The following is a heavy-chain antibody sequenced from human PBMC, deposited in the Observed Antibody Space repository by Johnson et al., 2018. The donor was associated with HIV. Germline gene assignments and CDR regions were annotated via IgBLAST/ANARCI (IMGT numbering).Heavy chain of an antibody. J-gene: IGHJ3*02. D-gene: IGHD6-13*01. CDR2: IKSKTDGGTT. CDR3: TTDLGSWSAFDI. Sequence: EVQLVESGGGLVKPGGSLRLSCAASGFTFSNAWMSWVRQAPGKGLEWVGRIKSKTDGGTTDYAAPVKGRFTISRADSKNTMYLQLNSLKTEDTAVYYCTTDLGSWSAFDIWGQGTMVTVSS. CDR1: GFTFSNAW. V-gene: IGHV3-15*01.